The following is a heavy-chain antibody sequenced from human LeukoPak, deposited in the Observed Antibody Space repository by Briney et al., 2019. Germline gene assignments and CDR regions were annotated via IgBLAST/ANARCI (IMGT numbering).Heavy chain of an antibody. CDR1: GFTFNSYA. D-gene: IGHD2-2*01. Sequence: GGSLRLSCAASGFTFNSYAMTWVRQAPGKGLEWVSSISGNGGSTYYTDSVKGRFTISRDNSRNTLYLQMNSLRAEDTAAYYCAKDLRVIVVTYYMDVWGKGTTVTVSS. V-gene: IGHV3-23*01. J-gene: IGHJ6*03. CDR3: AKDLRVIVVTYYMDV. CDR2: ISGNGGST.